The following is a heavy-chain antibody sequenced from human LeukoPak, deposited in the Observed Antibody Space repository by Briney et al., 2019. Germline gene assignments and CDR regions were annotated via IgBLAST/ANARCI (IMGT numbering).Heavy chain of an antibody. V-gene: IGHV3-7*03. CDR1: GFTFSSYG. J-gene: IGHJ6*02. Sequence: GGSLRLSCAASGFTFSSYGMNWARQAPGKGLEWVASINHNGNVSYYVDSVKGRFTISRDNAKNSLYLQMSNLRAEDTAVYFCARGGGLDVWGQGATVTVSS. CDR2: INHNGNVS. D-gene: IGHD3-16*01. CDR3: ARGGGLDV.